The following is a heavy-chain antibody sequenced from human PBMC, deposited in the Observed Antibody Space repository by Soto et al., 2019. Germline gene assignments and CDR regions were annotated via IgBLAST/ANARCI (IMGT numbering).Heavy chain of an antibody. CDR2: ISAYNGNT. J-gene: IGHJ2*01. CDR1: GYTFTSYG. V-gene: IGHV1-18*01. CDR3: ARMIGYCTNGVCLHDWYFDL. D-gene: IGHD2-8*01. Sequence: QVPLVQSGAEVKKPGASVKVSCKASGYTFTSYGISWVRQAPGQGLEWMGWISAYNGNTNYAQKLQGRVTMTTDTSTSTAYMELRSLRSDDTAVYYCARMIGYCTNGVCLHDWYFDLWGRGTLVTVSS.